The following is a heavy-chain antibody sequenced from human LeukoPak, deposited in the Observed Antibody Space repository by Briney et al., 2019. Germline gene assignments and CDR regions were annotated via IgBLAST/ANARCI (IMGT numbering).Heavy chain of an antibody. CDR1: GFTFSSYS. Sequence: GGSLRLSCAASGFTFSSYSMNWVRQAPGKGLEWVSSISSSSSYIYYADSVKGRFTISRDNAKNSLYLQMNSLRAEDTAVYYCARDLGYCSGGSCYPYYGMDVWGQGTTVTVSS. J-gene: IGHJ6*02. CDR2: ISSSSSYI. V-gene: IGHV3-21*01. CDR3: ARDLGYCSGGSCYPYYGMDV. D-gene: IGHD2-15*01.